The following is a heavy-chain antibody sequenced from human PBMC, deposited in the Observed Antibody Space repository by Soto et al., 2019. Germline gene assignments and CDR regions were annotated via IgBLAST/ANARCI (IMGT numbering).Heavy chain of an antibody. CDR1: GYTFTGYY. CDR3: ARESRETTAYYYYYGMDV. CDR2: INPNSGGT. V-gene: IGHV1-2*04. J-gene: IGHJ6*02. D-gene: IGHD4-17*01. Sequence: ASVKVSCKASGYTFTGYYMHWVRQAPGQGLEWMGWINPNSGGTNYAQKFQSWVTMTRDTSISTAYMELSRLRSDDTAVYYCARESRETTAYYYYYGMDVWGQGTTVTGS.